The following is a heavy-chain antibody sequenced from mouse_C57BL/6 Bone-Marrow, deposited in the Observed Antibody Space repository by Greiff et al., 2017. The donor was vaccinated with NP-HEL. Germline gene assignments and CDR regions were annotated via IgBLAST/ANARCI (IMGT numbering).Heavy chain of an antibody. CDR1: GYTFTSYW. D-gene: IGHD2-3*01. J-gene: IGHJ2*01. CDR3: ARGRWLLKLFDY. V-gene: IGHV1-53*01. CDR2: INPSNGGT. Sequence: QVQLQQPGTELVKPGASVKLSCKASGYTFTSYWMHWVKQRPGQGLEWIGNINPSNGGTNYNEKFKSKATLTVDKSSSTAYMQLSSLTSEDSAVYYGARGRWLLKLFDYWGQGTTLTVSS.